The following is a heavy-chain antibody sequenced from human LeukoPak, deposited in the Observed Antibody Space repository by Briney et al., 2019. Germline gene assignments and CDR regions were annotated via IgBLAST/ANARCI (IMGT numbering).Heavy chain of an antibody. CDR3: AKEARLSSDYYGMDV. V-gene: IGHV3-30*18. J-gene: IGHJ6*02. CDR1: GFTFNIFG. Sequence: GGSLRLSCAASGFTFNIFGMHWVRQAPGKGLEWVAVTSDDGSNTYYGDSVKGRFTISRDNSKNTLYLQMNRVRPEDTAVYYCAKEARLSSDYYGMDVWGQGTTVTSP. D-gene: IGHD6-25*01. CDR2: TSDDGSNT.